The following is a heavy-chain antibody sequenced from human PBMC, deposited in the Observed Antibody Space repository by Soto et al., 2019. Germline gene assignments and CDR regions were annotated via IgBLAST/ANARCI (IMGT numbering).Heavy chain of an antibody. CDR2: IIPIFGTA. CDR3: ARDLSSGSPSPGVY. V-gene: IGHV1-69*13. CDR1: GGTFSSYA. J-gene: IGHJ4*02. D-gene: IGHD1-26*01. Sequence: SVKVSCKASGGTFSSYAISWVRQAPGQGLEWMGGIIPIFGTANYAQKFQGRVTITADESTSTAYMELSSLRSEDTAVYYCARDLSSGSPSPGVYWGQGTLVTVSS.